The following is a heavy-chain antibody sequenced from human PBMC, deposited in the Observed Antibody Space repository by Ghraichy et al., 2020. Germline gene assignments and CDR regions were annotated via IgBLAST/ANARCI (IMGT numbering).Heavy chain of an antibody. V-gene: IGHV4-30-2*01. D-gene: IGHD5-24*01. CDR1: GVSVTTGGYS. Sequence: SETLSLTCAVSGVSVTTGGYSWSWIRQPPGRGLEWIGYIYFNGHAYYSPSLKSRASLSIDKSRNQFSLKVTSLTAADTAVYYCVRGGDGSKEAFDVWGQGTLVTVSS. CDR3: VRGGDGSKEAFDV. J-gene: IGHJ3*01. CDR2: IYFNGHA.